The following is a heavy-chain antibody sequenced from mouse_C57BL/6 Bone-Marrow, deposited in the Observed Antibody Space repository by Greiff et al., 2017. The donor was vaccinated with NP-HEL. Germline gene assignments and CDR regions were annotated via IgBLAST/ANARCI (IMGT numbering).Heavy chain of an antibody. CDR2: IDPNSGGT. J-gene: IGHJ1*03. Sequence: QVQLQQPGADLVKPGASVKLSCKASGYTFTSYWMHWVKQRPGRGLEWIGRIDPNSGGTKFNEKFKTKATLTVDKPSSTAYMQLSSLTSEDSAVYYCDRYYYDSRGWDFDVWGTGTTVTVSS. CDR1: GYTFTSYW. D-gene: IGHD1-1*01. CDR3: DRYYYDSRGWDFDV. V-gene: IGHV1-72*01.